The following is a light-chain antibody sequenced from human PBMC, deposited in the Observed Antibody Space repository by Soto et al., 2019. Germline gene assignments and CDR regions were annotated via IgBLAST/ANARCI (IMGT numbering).Light chain of an antibody. CDR2: DAS. Sequence: LLTQSPATLSVSPGQRVTPSCRASQSISSYLAWYQQRPGQPSRLLIYDASNRATGIPARFSGSGSGTDFTLTISSLETEDFAVYYCQQRSNWPPTFGQGTRLEIK. J-gene: IGKJ5*01. CDR1: QSISSY. CDR3: QQRSNWPPT. V-gene: IGKV3-11*01.